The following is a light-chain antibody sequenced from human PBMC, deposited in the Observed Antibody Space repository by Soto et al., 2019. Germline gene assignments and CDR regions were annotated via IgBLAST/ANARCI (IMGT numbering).Light chain of an antibody. J-gene: IGKJ4*01. Sequence: DGIMTLSPLSLPVALGQPASISCRSSQSLVYSYGKTYPNGFQQRPGQAPRLLIYGASSRATGSPDRFSGSGSGTDFTLTISRREPEDVAVYYCQQYGSTSGLTFGGGTKVDIK. CDR1: QSLVYSYGKTY. CDR3: QQYGSTSGLT. CDR2: GAS. V-gene: IGKV2-30*01.